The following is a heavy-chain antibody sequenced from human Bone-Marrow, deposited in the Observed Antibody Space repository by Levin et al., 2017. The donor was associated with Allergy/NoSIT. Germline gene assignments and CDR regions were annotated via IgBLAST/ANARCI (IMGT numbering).Heavy chain of an antibody. D-gene: IGHD4-17*01. V-gene: IGHV1-18*01. Sequence: GESLKISCKASGYTFTSYGISWVRQAPGQGLEWMGWISAYNGNTNYAQKLQGRVTMTTDTSTSTAYMELRSLRSDDTAVYYCARDTPYGDYADYYYYYGMDVWGQGTTVTVSS. J-gene: IGHJ6*02. CDR1: GYTFTSYG. CDR2: ISAYNGNT. CDR3: ARDTPYGDYADYYYYYGMDV.